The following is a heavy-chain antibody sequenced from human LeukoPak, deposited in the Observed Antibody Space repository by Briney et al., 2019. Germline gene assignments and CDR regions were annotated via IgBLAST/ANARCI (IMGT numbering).Heavy chain of an antibody. CDR1: GGSLSSYY. D-gene: IGHD4-17*01. Sequence: PSETLSLTCSVSGGSLSSYYWTWIRQPAGKGLEWIGRIFTTGSTNYNPSLMSRVSMSVDTSDTQFSLNLSSVTAADTAVYYCARLDYGLESYYFDHWGQGILVIVSS. CDR3: ARLDYGLESYYFDH. V-gene: IGHV4-4*07. J-gene: IGHJ4*02. CDR2: IFTTGST.